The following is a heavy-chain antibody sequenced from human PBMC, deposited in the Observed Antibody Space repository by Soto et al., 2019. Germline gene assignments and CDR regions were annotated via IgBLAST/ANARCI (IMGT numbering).Heavy chain of an antibody. CDR1: GYTFTSYG. D-gene: IGHD3-3*01. V-gene: IGHV1-18*01. J-gene: IGHJ4*02. CDR2: ISAYNGNT. CDR3: ARVRGYYDFWSGYYMDY. Sequence: GASVKVSCKASGYTFTSYGISWVRQVPGQGLEWMGWISAYNGNTNYAQKLQGRVTMTTDTSTSTAYMELRSLRSDDTAVYYCARVRGYYDFWSGYYMDYWGQGTLVTVSS.